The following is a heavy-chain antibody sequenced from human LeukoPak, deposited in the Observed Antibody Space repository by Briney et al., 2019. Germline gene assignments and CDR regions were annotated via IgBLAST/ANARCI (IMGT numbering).Heavy chain of an antibody. J-gene: IGHJ6*02. CDR2: ISGDGGST. Sequence: PGGSLRLFCAASGLIFDVFAMHGACQVRGRGLEWVSLISGDGGSTYYADSVKGRFTISRDNSRNSLYLQMNSLRTEDTALYYCAKDMGYMGRGVTYYYNYAMDVWGQGTTVTVSS. CDR3: AKDMGYMGRGVTYYYNYAMDV. CDR1: GLIFDVFA. V-gene: IGHV3-43*02. D-gene: IGHD3-10*01.